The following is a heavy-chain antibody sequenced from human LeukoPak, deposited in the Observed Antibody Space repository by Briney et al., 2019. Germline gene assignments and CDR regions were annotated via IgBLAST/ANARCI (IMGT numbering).Heavy chain of an antibody. D-gene: IGHD6-13*01. CDR1: GFTFSSYG. J-gene: IGHJ4*02. V-gene: IGHV3-33*01. Sequence: GRSLRLSCAASGFTFSSYGMHWVRQAPGKGLEWVALIWYDGSNDYYADSVKGRFTISIDNSKNTLYLQMNSLRAEDTAVYFCARFPTYGYTTTWYSDYWGQGTLVTVSS. CDR3: ARFPTYGYTTTWYSDY. CDR2: IWYDGSND.